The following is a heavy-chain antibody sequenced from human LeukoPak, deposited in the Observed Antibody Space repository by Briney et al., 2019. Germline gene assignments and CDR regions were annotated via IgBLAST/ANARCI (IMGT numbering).Heavy chain of an antibody. CDR2: ISYDGSNK. V-gene: IGHV3-30*18. CDR3: AKLAKYFYGSETYYFFEH. J-gene: IGHJ4*02. D-gene: IGHD3-10*01. Sequence: SGGSLRLSCAASGFTFSSYGMHWVRQAPGKGLEWVAVISYDGSNKYYADSVKGRFTISRDNSKNTLYLQMNSLRVEDTAVYYCAKLAKYFYGSETYYFFEHWGQGTPVTASS. CDR1: GFTFSSYG.